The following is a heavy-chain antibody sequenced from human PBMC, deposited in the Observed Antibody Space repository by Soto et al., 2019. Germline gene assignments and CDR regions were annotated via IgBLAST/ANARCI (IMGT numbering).Heavy chain of an antibody. J-gene: IGHJ3*02. CDR3: ARDLPRLIDAFDI. Sequence: GGSLKLSCACSEFTCTSYSIDWVRQTPGKGLEWVAAFSSSSSYRYYADSVKGRFTISRDNAKNSLNLETNSLRAEDTAVYYCARDLPRLIDAFDIWGQGTMVTVSS. CDR2: FSSSSSYR. V-gene: IGHV3-21*01. CDR1: EFTCTSYS.